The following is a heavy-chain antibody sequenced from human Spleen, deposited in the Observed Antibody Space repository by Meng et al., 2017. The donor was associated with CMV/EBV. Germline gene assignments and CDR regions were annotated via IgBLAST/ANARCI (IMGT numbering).Heavy chain of an antibody. CDR2: IKQDGSEK. CDR1: GFTFSSYW. D-gene: IGHD1-26*01. J-gene: IGHJ3*02. CDR3: ARLYSGSPGAFDI. Sequence: GGSLRLSCAASGFTFSSYWMSWVRQAPGKGLEWVANIKQDGSEKYYVDSVKGRFTISRDNAKNSLYLQMNSLRAEDTAVYYCARLYSGSPGAFDIWGQGTMVTVSS. V-gene: IGHV3-7*01.